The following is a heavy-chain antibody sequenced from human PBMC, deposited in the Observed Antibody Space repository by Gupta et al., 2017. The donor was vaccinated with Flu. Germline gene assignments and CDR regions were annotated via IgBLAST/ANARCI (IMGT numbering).Heavy chain of an antibody. D-gene: IGHD6-19*01. J-gene: IGHJ5*02. CDR2: IRDGGDT. Sequence: QLLGSGGRCVQGGGSLRLGCAASGVSFRANSFTWFRQAPGKGLEWVSDIRDGGDTYYADFVKGRFTVSRDNSKNMLFLEMNSLRVEDTAIYYCAGHGSSSACGQGVLVTVSS. V-gene: IGHV3-23*01. CDR1: GVSFRANS. CDR3: AGHGSSSA.